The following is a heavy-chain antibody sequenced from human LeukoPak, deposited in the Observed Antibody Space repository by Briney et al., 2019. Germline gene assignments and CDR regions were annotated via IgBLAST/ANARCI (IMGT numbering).Heavy chain of an antibody. CDR3: ATSTAAAGTD. CDR2: ISGSGAST. J-gene: IGHJ4*02. Sequence: GGSLRLSCLTSGFTLSTNAMSWVRQAPGKGLEWISGISGSGASTYYADSVKGRFTISRDDSRNTLYLQMNSLRGDDTAIYYCATSTAAAGTDWGQGTLVTVSS. CDR1: GFTLSTNA. V-gene: IGHV3-23*01. D-gene: IGHD6-13*01.